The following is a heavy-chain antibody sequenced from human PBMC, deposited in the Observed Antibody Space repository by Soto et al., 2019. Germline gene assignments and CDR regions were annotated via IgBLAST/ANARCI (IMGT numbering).Heavy chain of an antibody. CDR3: ARGNYDYFGGNYRYVGGAFDI. D-gene: IGHD3-16*02. J-gene: IGHJ3*02. Sequence: QVQLQQSGPGLVKPSETLSLTCTVSGVSINNNYWSWVRQPPGKGLEWIGYIYFNGITNYNPALKARVSISVDTSKNQVSLKLTSVTAADTAMYYCARGNYDYFGGNYRYVGGAFDIWGPGTVVTVSS. CDR2: IYFNGIT. CDR1: GVSINNNY. V-gene: IGHV4-59*01.